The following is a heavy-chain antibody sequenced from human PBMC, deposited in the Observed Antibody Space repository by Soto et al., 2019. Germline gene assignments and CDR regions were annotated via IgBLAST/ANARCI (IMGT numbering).Heavy chain of an antibody. V-gene: IGHV3-49*03. CDR2: IRSKAYGGTT. J-gene: IGHJ6*03. D-gene: IGHD4-4*01. CDR3: TATVTTYYYYYMDV. CDR1: GFTFGDYA. Sequence: GGSLRLSCTASGFTFGDYAMSWFRQAPGKGLEWVGFIRSKAYGGTTEYAASVKGRFTISRDDSKSIAYLQMNSLKTEDTAVYYCTATVTTYYYYYMDVWGKGTTVTVSS.